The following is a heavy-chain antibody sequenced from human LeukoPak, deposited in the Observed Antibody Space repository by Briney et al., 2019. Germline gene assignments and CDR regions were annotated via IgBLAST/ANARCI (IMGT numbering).Heavy chain of an antibody. D-gene: IGHD1-26*01. J-gene: IGHJ3*02. CDR3: ARHEWSLRAFDI. Sequence: PGGSLRLSCAASGFTFSSYSMNWVRQAPGKGLEWVSSISSSSSYIYYADSVKGRFTISRDNAKNSLYLQMNSLRAEDTAVYYCARHEWSLRAFDIWGQGTMVTVSS. CDR2: ISSSSSYI. CDR1: GFTFSSYS. V-gene: IGHV3-21*01.